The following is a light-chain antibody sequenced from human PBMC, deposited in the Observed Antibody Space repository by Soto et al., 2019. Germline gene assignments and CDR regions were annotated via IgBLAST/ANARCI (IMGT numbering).Light chain of an antibody. CDR2: SAT. Sequence: EIVLTQSPGTLSLSPGERATLYCRASQSVSTNYLAWYQQKPGQSPRLLIYSATRRATGIPDRVSGSGSGTDFILTINRLEPEDVALYFCQQYGSSPYTFAQGTKLDIK. CDR1: QSVSTNY. V-gene: IGKV3-20*01. J-gene: IGKJ2*01. CDR3: QQYGSSPYT.